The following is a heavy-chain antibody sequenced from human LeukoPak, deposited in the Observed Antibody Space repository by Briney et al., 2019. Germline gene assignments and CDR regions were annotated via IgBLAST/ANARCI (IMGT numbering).Heavy chain of an antibody. CDR3: ARLDCSGGSCYFDY. Sequence: GESLKISCKGSGYSFNRYWIGWVRQMPGKGLQWMGIIYPGDSDTRFSPSFQGQVTISADKSISTAYLQWSSLKASDTAMYYCARLDCSGGSCYFDYWGQGTLVTVSS. V-gene: IGHV5-51*01. D-gene: IGHD2-15*01. CDR2: IYPGDSDT. J-gene: IGHJ4*02. CDR1: GYSFNRYW.